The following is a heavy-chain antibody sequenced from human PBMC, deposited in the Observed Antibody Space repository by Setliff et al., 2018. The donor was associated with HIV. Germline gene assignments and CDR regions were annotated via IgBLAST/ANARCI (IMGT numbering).Heavy chain of an antibody. D-gene: IGHD2-15*01. CDR1: GYTFSRYA. V-gene: IGHV1-3*01. J-gene: IGHJ4*02. Sequence: ASVKVSCKASGYTFSRYAMNWVRQAPGQSLEWMGWINAGNGYTKYPQKFQGRVTITSYTSASTAYMELWSLRSEDTAMYYCARVPYCSGGSCYRNYVDYWGPGTLVTVSS. CDR2: INAGNGYT. CDR3: ARVPYCSGGSCYRNYVDY.